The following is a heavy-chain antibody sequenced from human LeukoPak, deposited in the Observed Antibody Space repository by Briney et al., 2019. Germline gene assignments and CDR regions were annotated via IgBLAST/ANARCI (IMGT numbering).Heavy chain of an antibody. CDR2: IYFSGST. J-gene: IGHJ4*02. CDR3: ATCNGDSRFDY. D-gene: IGHD4-17*01. V-gene: IGHV4-31*03. Sequence: SSETLSLTCTVSGGSISSGDYYWSWIRQHPGKGLEWIGYIYFSGSTYYNPSLKSRLTISVDTSKNQFSLKLSSVTAADTAVYYCATCNGDSRFDYWGQGTLVTVSS. CDR1: GGSISSGDYY.